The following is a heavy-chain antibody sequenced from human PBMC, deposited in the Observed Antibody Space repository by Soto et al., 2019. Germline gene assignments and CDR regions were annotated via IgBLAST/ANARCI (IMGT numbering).Heavy chain of an antibody. CDR1: GYSFTDYH. V-gene: IGHV1-2*04. J-gene: IGHJ6*02. CDR3: ARGHSTDCSNGVCSFFYNHEMDV. D-gene: IGHD2-8*01. CDR2: INPKSGGT. Sequence: ASVKVSCKASGYSFTDYHIHWVRQAPGQGLEWLGRINPKSGGTSTAQKFQGWVTMTRDRSISTVYMELTRLRSDDTAVYFCARGHSTDCSNGVCSFFYNHEMDVWGQGTTVTSP.